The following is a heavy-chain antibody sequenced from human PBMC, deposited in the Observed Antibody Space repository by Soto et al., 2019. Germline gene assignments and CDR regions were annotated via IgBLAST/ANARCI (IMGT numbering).Heavy chain of an antibody. CDR1: GGSISSSSYY. V-gene: IGHV4-39*01. CDR3: ARPGSGSQTSWFDP. J-gene: IGHJ5*02. CDR2: IYYSGST. D-gene: IGHD2-15*01. Sequence: SETLSLTCTVSGGSISSSSYYWGCIRQPPGKGLEWIGSIYYSGSTYYNPSLKSRGTISVDTSKNQFSLKLSSVTAADTAVYYCARPGSGSQTSWFDPWGQGTLVTVSS.